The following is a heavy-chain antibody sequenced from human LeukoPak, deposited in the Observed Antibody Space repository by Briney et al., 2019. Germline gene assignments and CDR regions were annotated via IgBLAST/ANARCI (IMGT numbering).Heavy chain of an antibody. V-gene: IGHV3-21*01. CDR1: GFTFSSYS. J-gene: IGHJ4*02. CDR2: ISSRSTYI. D-gene: IGHD4-23*01. CDR3: ARDYGGSSPFDY. Sequence: GGSLRLSCVASGFTFSSYSMNWVRQAPGKGLEWVSSISSRSTYIYYIDSVKGRFTISRGNAKNSLYLQMNTLRAEDTAVYYCARDYGGSSPFDYWGQGTLVTVSS.